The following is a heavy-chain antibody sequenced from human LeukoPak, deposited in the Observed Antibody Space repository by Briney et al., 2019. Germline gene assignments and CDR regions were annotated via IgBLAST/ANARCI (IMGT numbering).Heavy chain of an antibody. J-gene: IGHJ6*02. V-gene: IGHV3-48*04. CDR3: ATEGRHYYGSGSELSRFYGMDV. Sequence: GGSLRLSCAASGFISSSYNINWVRQAPGKGLEWVPYISSSSSTIYYADSVKGRFTISRDNAKNSLYLQMNSLRAEDTAVYYCATEGRHYYGSGSELSRFYGMDVWGQGTTVTVTS. CDR1: GFISSSYN. CDR2: ISSSSSTI. D-gene: IGHD3-10*01.